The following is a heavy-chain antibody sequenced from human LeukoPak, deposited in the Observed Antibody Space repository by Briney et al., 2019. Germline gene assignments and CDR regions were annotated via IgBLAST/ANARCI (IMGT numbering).Heavy chain of an antibody. V-gene: IGHV3-48*03. CDR2: ISSSGSTI. Sequence: GGSLRLSCAASGFTFSSYEMNCVREALGKGLEWVSYISSSGSTIYYADSVKGRFTISRDNAKNSLYLQMTSLRAEDTAVYYCAREPYSSSWYLWFDPWGQGTLVTVSS. CDR1: GFTFSSYE. J-gene: IGHJ5*02. D-gene: IGHD6-13*01. CDR3: AREPYSSSWYLWFDP.